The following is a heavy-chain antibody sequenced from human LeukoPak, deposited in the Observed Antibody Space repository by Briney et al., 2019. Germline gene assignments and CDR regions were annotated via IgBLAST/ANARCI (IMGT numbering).Heavy chain of an antibody. CDR2: INPSGGST. Sequence: GASVKVSCKASGYTFTSYYMHWVRQAPGQGLEWMGIINPSGGSTSYAQKFQGRVTMTRDTSTSTVYMELSSLRSEDTAVYYCARAYDSSGYLNGAFDIWGQGTMVTVSS. J-gene: IGHJ3*02. CDR1: GYTFTSYY. CDR3: ARAYDSSGYLNGAFDI. V-gene: IGHV1-46*01. D-gene: IGHD3-22*01.